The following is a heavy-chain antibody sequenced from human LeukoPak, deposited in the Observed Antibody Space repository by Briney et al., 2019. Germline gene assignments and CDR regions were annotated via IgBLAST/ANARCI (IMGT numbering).Heavy chain of an antibody. V-gene: IGHV3-23*01. D-gene: IGHD4/OR15-4a*01. CDR3: AKDRANSYTFDI. CDR2: ISGSGGST. Sequence: GGSLRLSCAASGFTFSSYAMSWVRQAPGKGLEWVSVISGSGGSTYYADSVKGRFTISRDNSKNTLYLQMNSLRAEDTAVYYCAKDRANSYTFDIWGQGTMVTVSS. J-gene: IGHJ3*02. CDR1: GFTFSSYA.